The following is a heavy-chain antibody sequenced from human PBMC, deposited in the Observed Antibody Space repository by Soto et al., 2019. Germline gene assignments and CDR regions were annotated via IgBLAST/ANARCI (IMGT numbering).Heavy chain of an antibody. Sequence: GASVKVSCKASGYTFTSYDVNWVRQATGQGLEWMGWMNPNSANTGYAQKFQGRVTMTRNTSISTAYMELSSLRSVDTAVYYCARGGRGVADYYFDYWGQGTLVTVSS. V-gene: IGHV1-8*01. D-gene: IGHD6-19*01. J-gene: IGHJ4*02. CDR1: GYTFTSYD. CDR3: ARGGRGVADYYFDY. CDR2: MNPNSANT.